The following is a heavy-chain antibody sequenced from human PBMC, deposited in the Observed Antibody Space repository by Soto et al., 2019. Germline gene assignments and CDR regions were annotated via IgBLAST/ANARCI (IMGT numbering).Heavy chain of an antibody. CDR2: IDPSDSYT. J-gene: IGHJ5*02. CDR3: ARHFLNWFDP. D-gene: IGHD3-3*02. V-gene: IGHV5-10-1*01. CDR1: GYSFTSYW. Sequence: PGEPLKISCKGSGYSFTSYWISWGRQMPGKGLEWMGRIDPSDSYTNYSPSFQGHVTISADKSISTAYLQWSSLKASDTAMYYCARHFLNWFDPWGQGTLVTVSS.